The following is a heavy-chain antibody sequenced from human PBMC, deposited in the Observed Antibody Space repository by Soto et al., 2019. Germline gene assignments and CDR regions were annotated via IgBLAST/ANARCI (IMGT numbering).Heavy chain of an antibody. J-gene: IGHJ6*02. Sequence: PSETLSLTCAVYGGSFSGYYWSWIRQPPGKGLEWIGEINHSGSTNYNPSLKSRVTISVDTSKNQFSLKLSSVTAADTAVYYCARVPRGYYDGSGSYYKLDVWGQGTTVTFSS. CDR1: GGSFSGYY. V-gene: IGHV4-34*01. D-gene: IGHD3-10*01. CDR3: ARVPRGYYDGSGSYYKLDV. CDR2: INHSGST.